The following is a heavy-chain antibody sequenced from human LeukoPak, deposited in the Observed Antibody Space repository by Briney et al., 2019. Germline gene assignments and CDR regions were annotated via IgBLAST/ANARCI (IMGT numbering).Heavy chain of an antibody. CDR1: GGSFSGYY. J-gene: IGHJ5*02. CDR3: ASLHGYRSGRP. D-gene: IGHD3-10*01. CDR2: INHSGST. V-gene: IGHV4-34*01. Sequence: RPSETLSLTCAVYGGSFSGYYWSWIRQPPGKGLEWIGEINHSGSTNYNPSLKSRVTISVDTSKNQSSLKLSSVTAADTAVYYCASLHGYRSGRPWGQGTLVTVSS.